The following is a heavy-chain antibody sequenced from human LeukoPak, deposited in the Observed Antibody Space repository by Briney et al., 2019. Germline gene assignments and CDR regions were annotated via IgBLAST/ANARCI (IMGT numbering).Heavy chain of an antibody. CDR2: IIPIFGTA. Sequence: GASVKVSCKASGGTFSSYAISWVRQAPGQGLEWMGGIIPIFGTANYAQKFQGRVTITADESTSTAYMELSSLRSEDTAVYYCASSLLVQEYYYYGMDVWGQGTTVTVSS. V-gene: IGHV1-69*13. D-gene: IGHD6-13*01. CDR3: ASSLLVQEYYYYGMDV. J-gene: IGHJ6*02. CDR1: GGTFSSYA.